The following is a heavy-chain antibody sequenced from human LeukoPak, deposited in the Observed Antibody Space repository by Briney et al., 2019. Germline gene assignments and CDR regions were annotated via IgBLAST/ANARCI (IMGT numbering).Heavy chain of an antibody. V-gene: IGHV3-30-3*01. J-gene: IGHJ4*02. CDR3: SNGNNGDYVRLDY. Sequence: PGGSLRLSCAASGFTFSSYAMHWVRQAPGKGLEWVAVISYDGSNEYYADSVKGRFTISRDNSKNTLYLQMNSLRAEDTAVYYCSNGNNGDYVRLDYWGQGTLVTVSS. CDR2: ISYDGSNE. D-gene: IGHD4-17*01. CDR1: GFTFSSYA.